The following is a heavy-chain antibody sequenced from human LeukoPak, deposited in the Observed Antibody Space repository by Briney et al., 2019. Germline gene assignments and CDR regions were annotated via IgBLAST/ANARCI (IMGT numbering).Heavy chain of an antibody. J-gene: IGHJ3*02. Sequence: GGSLSLSCAASEFTFNNYGMNWFRQAPGKGLEWVYLITGSGSSTFYADSVKGRFTISRDNSKNTLYLEMNGLRAEDTAMYYCAKNRYCSGNTCFKDAFDIWGQGTMVTVSS. V-gene: IGHV3-23*01. CDR2: ITGSGSST. D-gene: IGHD2-15*01. CDR3: AKNRYCSGNTCFKDAFDI. CDR1: EFTFNNYG.